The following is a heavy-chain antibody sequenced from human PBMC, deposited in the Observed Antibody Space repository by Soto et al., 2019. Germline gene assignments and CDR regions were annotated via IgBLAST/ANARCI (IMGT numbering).Heavy chain of an antibody. V-gene: IGHV1-18*01. D-gene: IGHD6-13*01. J-gene: IGHJ4*02. CDR2: ISAYNGNT. CDR1: GYSFSNYG. CDR3: ARGGQYSSSWLDY. Sequence: GASVEVTCKASGYSFSNYGSSWVRQAPGQGLEWMGWISAYNGNTNYAQKLQGRVTMTTDTSTSTGYMELRSLRSDDTAVYYCARGGQYSSSWLDYWGQGTLVTVSS.